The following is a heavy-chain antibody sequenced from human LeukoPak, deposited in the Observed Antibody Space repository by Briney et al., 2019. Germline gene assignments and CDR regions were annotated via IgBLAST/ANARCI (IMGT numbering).Heavy chain of an antibody. CDR2: VDSSGNT. D-gene: IGHD3-9*01. CDR3: ARVCGSATGYRLCGFDI. V-gene: IGHV4-4*07. J-gene: IGHJ3*02. CDR1: AGSITNYF. Sequence: SETLSLTCPVAAGSITNYFWNWISQPAGKGLEWLGRVDSSGNTNYNPSIKSRLTMSVDTSKNQFSLKVTSVTAADTAVYYCARVCGSATGYRLCGFDIWGQGTVVTVSS.